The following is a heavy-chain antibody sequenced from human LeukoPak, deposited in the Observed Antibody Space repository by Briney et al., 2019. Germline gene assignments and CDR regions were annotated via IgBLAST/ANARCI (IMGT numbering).Heavy chain of an antibody. J-gene: IGHJ6*02. CDR1: GFNFRDSG. Sequence: GGSLRLSCEGSGFNFRDSGLNWVRQAPGKGLEWVSSISSSSSYIYYADSVKGRFTISRDNAKNSLYLQMNSLRAEDTAVYYCARDLRVVATIYGMDVWGQGTTVTVSS. D-gene: IGHD5-12*01. CDR2: ISSSSSYI. V-gene: IGHV3-21*01. CDR3: ARDLRVVATIYGMDV.